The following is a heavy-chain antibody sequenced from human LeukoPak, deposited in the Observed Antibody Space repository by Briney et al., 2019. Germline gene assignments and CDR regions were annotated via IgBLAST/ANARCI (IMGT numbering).Heavy chain of an antibody. CDR1: GGSISSGSYY. Sequence: PSETLSLTCTVSGGSISSGSYYWSWIRQPAGKGLEWIGRIYTSGSTNYNPSLKSRVTISVDTSKNQFSLKLSSVTAADTAVYYCARGGVTLDYWGQGTLVTVSS. V-gene: IGHV4-61*02. CDR3: ARGGVTLDY. J-gene: IGHJ4*02. D-gene: IGHD1-14*01. CDR2: IYTSGST.